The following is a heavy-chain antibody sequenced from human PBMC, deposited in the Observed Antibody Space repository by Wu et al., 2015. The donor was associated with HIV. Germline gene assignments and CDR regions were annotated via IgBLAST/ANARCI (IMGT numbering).Heavy chain of an antibody. CDR3: ARDHVAAAGTPGVGY. CDR2: INPNSGGT. D-gene: IGHD6-13*01. Sequence: QVQLVQSGAEVKKPGASVKVSCKASGYTFTGYYMHWVRQAPGQGLEWMGWINPNSGGTNYAQKFQGRVTMTRDTSISTAYMELSRLRSDDTAVYYCARDHVAAAGTPGVGYWGQGTLVTVSS. J-gene: IGHJ4*02. V-gene: IGHV1-2*02. CDR1: GYTFTGYY.